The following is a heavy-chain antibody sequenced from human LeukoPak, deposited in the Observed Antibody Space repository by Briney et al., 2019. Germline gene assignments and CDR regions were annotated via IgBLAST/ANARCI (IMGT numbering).Heavy chain of an antibody. CDR1: GDSVSGNSGV. D-gene: IGHD3-16*01. CDR3: AGSLWGGAFDV. Sequence: SQTLSLTCAISGDSVSGNSGVWNWIRQSPSRGLEWLGKTYYRSKWFNDSAVSVKSRITINPDTSKNQFSLHLNSVTPEDTAVYYCAGSLWGGAFDVWGQGTMVAVSS. J-gene: IGHJ3*01. V-gene: IGHV6-1*01. CDR2: TYYRSKWFN.